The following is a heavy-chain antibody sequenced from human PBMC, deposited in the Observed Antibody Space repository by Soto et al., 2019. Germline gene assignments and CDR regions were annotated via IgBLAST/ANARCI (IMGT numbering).Heavy chain of an antibody. CDR3: AMMGANLDLTATRPYYYYGMDV. V-gene: IGHV1-8*01. CDR1: GYTFTSYD. J-gene: IGHJ6*02. CDR2: MNPNSGNT. D-gene: IGHD1-26*01. Sequence: ASVKVSCKASGYTFTSYDINWVRQATGQGLEWMGWMNPNSGNTGYAQKFQGRVTMTRNTSISTTYMELSSLKSEDTTVNYCAMMGANLDLTATRPYYYYGMDVWGQGTTVTVSS.